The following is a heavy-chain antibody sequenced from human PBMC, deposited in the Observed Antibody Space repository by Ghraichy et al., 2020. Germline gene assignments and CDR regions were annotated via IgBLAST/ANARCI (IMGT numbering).Heavy chain of an antibody. J-gene: IGHJ4*02. CDR3: AKAGQWELLGVPVDY. CDR2: ISYDGSNK. Sequence: GGSLRLSCAASGFAFSHYGFHWVRQAPGKGLEWVAVISYDGSNKYYADSVKGRFTISRDNSKNALYLQMNSLRIEDTAVYYCAKAGQWELLGVPVDYWGQGTLVTVSS. V-gene: IGHV3-30*18. D-gene: IGHD1-26*01. CDR1: GFAFSHYG.